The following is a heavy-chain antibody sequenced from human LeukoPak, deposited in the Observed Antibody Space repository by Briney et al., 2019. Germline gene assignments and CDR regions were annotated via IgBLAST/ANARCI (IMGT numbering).Heavy chain of an antibody. CDR3: ARDNSVRDEAWWFNP. Sequence: PSETLSLTCTVSGGSISSYYWSWIRQPAGKGLEWIGRIYTSGSTNYNPSLKSRVTMSVDTSKNQSSLKLSSVTAADTAVYYCARDNSVRDEAWWFNPWGQGTLVTVSS. CDR2: IYTSGST. V-gene: IGHV4-4*07. J-gene: IGHJ5*02. CDR1: GGSISSYY. D-gene: IGHD5-24*01.